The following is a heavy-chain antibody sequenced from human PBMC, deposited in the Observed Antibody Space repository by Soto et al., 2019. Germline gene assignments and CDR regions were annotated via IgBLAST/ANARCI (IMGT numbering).Heavy chain of an antibody. V-gene: IGHV3-23*01. J-gene: IGHJ5*02. D-gene: IGHD3-10*01. CDR3: ARGRYYDSPQDL. CDR1: GFNFDAYA. CDR2: VTATAESA. Sequence: GGSLRLSCTPFGFNFDAYAMSWVRQAPGKGLEWVSAVTATAESAYYTDSVRGRFIITRDNSDNMLYLQMSSLRVEDTAIYLCARGRYYDSPQDLWGRGTQVTVSS.